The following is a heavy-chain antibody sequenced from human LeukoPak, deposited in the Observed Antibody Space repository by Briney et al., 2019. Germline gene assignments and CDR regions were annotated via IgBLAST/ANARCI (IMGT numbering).Heavy chain of an antibody. CDR3: ARDFFPIVDSTWYEIGY. V-gene: IGHV3-30*19. CDR2: ISYDGYDK. D-gene: IGHD2-21*01. CDR1: GFSFSGCG. J-gene: IGHJ4*02. Sequence: GGSLRLSCAASGFSFSGCGMYWVRQAPGKGLEWVTLISYDGYDKSYADSVRGRFTISRDNSRNTLYLQMDSLRSEDTAVYYCARDFFPIVDSTWYEIGYWGQGTLVTVSS.